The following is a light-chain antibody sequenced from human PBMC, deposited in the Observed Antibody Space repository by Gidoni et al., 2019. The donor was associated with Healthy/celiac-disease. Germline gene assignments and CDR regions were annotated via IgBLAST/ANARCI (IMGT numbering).Light chain of an antibody. J-gene: IGKJ2*01. Sequence: QRTQSPSSLSASVVDRVPISCRAIQSISNDLNWYQQKPGKAPKRMSYAASSLQSGVPSRFSGSGSGTDFTLTISSLQPEDFATYYCQQSYSTPPTFGQGTKLEIK. V-gene: IGKV1-39*01. CDR2: AAS. CDR3: QQSYSTPPT. CDR1: QSISND.